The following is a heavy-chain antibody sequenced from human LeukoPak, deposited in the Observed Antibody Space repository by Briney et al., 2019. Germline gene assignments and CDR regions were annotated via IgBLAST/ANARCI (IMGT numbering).Heavy chain of an antibody. CDR2: IYYSGST. Sequence: PSETLCLTCTVSGGSISSSSYYWGWIRQPPGKGLEWIGSIYYSGSTYYNPSLKSRVTISVDTSKNQFSLKLSSVTAADTAVYYCARGPTEWELLVDYWGQGTLVTVSS. V-gene: IGHV4-39*01. CDR3: ARGPTEWELLVDY. J-gene: IGHJ4*02. CDR1: GGSISSSSYY. D-gene: IGHD1-26*01.